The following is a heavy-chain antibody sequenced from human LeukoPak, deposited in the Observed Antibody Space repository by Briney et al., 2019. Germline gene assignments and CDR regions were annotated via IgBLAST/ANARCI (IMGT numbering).Heavy chain of an antibody. Sequence: PGGSLRLSCAASGFTFNVYSMTWVRQAPGKGLEWVSSISSSSSYIYYADSVKGRFTISRDNAKNSLYLQMNSLRAEDTAVYYCARDPVPDGMDVWGQGTTVTVSS. V-gene: IGHV3-21*01. CDR3: ARDPVPDGMDV. CDR1: GFTFNVYS. J-gene: IGHJ6*02. CDR2: ISSSSSYI.